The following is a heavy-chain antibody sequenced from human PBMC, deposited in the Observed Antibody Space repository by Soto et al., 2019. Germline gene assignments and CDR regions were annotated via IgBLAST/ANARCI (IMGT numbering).Heavy chain of an antibody. V-gene: IGHV3-30-3*01. Sequence: LRLSCAASGFTFSSYAMHWVRQAPGKGLEWVAVISYDGSNKYYADSVKGRFTISRDNSKNTLYLQMNSLRAEDTAVYYCARDGRPTSYYYYGMDVWGQGTTVTVSS. CDR2: ISYDGSNK. D-gene: IGHD1-1*01. J-gene: IGHJ6*02. CDR3: ARDGRPTSYYYYGMDV. CDR1: GFTFSSYA.